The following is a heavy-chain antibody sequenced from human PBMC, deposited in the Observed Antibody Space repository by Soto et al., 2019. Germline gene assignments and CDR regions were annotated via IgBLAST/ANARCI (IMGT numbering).Heavy chain of an antibody. CDR3: AKDLALGFWSGNYYFDH. Sequence: QVPLVESGGGVVQPGGSLRLSCAASGFTFKNNGMHWVRQAPGKGLEWVAIISYHGNNQFYADSVKGRFTISRDNSDNTLYLEMNSLKPEDTAVYYCAKDLALGFWSGNYYFDHWGQGTLVTVSS. D-gene: IGHD3-3*01. CDR2: ISYHGNNQ. CDR1: GFTFKNNG. J-gene: IGHJ4*02. V-gene: IGHV3-30*18.